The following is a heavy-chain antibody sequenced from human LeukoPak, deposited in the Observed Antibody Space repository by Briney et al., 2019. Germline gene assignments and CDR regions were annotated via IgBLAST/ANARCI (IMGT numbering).Heavy chain of an antibody. CDR1: GGSFSGYY. D-gene: IGHD3-22*01. CDR3: AASDYFASSGYYSAVDY. CDR2: INHSGST. V-gene: IGHV4-34*01. J-gene: IGHJ4*02. Sequence: WETLSLTCAVYGGSFSGYYWSWIRQPPGKGLEWIGEINHSGSTNYNPSLKSRVTISVDTSKNQFSLKLSSVTAADTAVYYCAASDYFASSGYYSAVDYWGQGTLVTVSS.